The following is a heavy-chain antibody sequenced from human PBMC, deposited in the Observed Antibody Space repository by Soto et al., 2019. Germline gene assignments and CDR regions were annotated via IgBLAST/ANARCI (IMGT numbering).Heavy chain of an antibody. CDR3: ARWSYLDY. CDR2: ITWNSNNL. CDR1: GFKFDDYA. J-gene: IGHJ4*02. V-gene: IGHV3-9*01. D-gene: IGHD3-3*01. Sequence: GGSLRLSCTASGFKFDDYAMHWVRQAPGKGLEWVSGITWNSNNLDYADSVKGRFTISRDNAKNSLYLQMNSLRAEDTALYYCARWSYLDYWGQGTRVTVSS.